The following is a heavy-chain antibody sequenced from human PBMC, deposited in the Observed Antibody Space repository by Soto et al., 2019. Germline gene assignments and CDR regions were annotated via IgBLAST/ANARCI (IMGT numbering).Heavy chain of an antibody. CDR3: ARDGLDRNYYYYGMDV. CDR1: GFTFSSYG. CDR2: IWYDGSNK. V-gene: IGHV3-33*01. J-gene: IGHJ6*02. Sequence: PGGSLRLSCAASGFTFSSYGMHWVRQAPGKGREWVAVIWYDGSNKYYADSVKGRFTISRDNSKNTLYLQMNSLRAEDTAVYYCARDGLDRNYYYYGMDVWGQGTTVTVSS.